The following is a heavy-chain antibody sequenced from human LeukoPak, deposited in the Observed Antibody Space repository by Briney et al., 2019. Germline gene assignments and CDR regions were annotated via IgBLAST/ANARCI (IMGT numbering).Heavy chain of an antibody. V-gene: IGHV4-34*01. J-gene: IGHJ5*02. CDR1: GGSFSGYY. D-gene: IGHD2-2*01. CDR3: ARGVLVVVPAAISWFDP. Sequence: SETLSLTCAVYGGSFSGYYCCWIRQPPGKGLEWIGEINHSGSTNYNPSLKSRVTISVDTSKNQFSLKLSSVTAADTAVYYCARGVLVVVPAAISWFDPWGQGTLVTVSS. CDR2: INHSGST.